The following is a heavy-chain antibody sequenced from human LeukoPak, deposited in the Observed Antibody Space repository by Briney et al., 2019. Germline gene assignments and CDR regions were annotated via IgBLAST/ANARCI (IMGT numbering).Heavy chain of an antibody. V-gene: IGHV4-4*02. CDR3: ARGPLYYDFWSGSYYYGMDV. CDR2: INHSGST. D-gene: IGHD3-3*01. CDR1: GGSISSSNW. Sequence: SETLSLTCAVSGGSISSSNWWSWIRQPPGKGLEWIGEINHSGSTNYNPSLKSRVTISVDTSKNQFSLKLSSVTAADTAVYYCARGPLYYDFWSGSYYYGMDVWGQGTTVTVSS. J-gene: IGHJ6*02.